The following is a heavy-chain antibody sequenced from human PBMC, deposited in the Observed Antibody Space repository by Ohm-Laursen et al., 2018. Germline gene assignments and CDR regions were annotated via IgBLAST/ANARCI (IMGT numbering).Heavy chain of an antibody. V-gene: IGHV4-31*03. CDR1: GSSVSSGGNY. Sequence: TLSLTCTVSGSSVSSGGNYWIWIRHLPQKGLVWIGYVSSSATTYYNPSLNSRVSISLDPSKNQFSLKLRSVTAADTATYDCTRDYPDLPCSKGCYTRGFDYWGQGTLVSVSS. CDR3: TRDYPDLPCSKGCYTRGFDY. D-gene: IGHD2-2*02. CDR2: VSSSATT. J-gene: IGHJ4*02.